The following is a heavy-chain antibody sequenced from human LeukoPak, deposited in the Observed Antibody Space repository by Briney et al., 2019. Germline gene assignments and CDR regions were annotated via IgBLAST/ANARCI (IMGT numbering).Heavy chain of an antibody. J-gene: IGHJ5*02. V-gene: IGHV3-30*02. D-gene: IGHD2-15*01. CDR1: GFTLSSYL. CDR3: AKGLGACSGGSCYSPDFDP. Sequence: SGGSLRLSCAASGFTLSSYLMSWVRQAPGKGLEWVAFIRYDGSNKYYADSVKGRFTISRDNSKNTLYLQMNSLRAEDTAVYYCAKGLGACSGGSCYSPDFDPWGQGTLVTVSS. CDR2: IRYDGSNK.